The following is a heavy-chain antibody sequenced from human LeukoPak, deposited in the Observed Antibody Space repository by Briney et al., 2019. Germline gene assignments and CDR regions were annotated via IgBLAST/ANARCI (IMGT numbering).Heavy chain of an antibody. CDR3: ARGGYHGADLDY. CDR2: IYYSGST. Sequence: SETLSLTCTVSGGSISSYYWSRIRQPPGKGLEWIGYIYYSGSTNYNPSLKSRVTISVDTSKNQFSLKLSSVTAADTAVYYCARGGYHGADLDYWGQGTLVTVSS. D-gene: IGHD4-17*01. J-gene: IGHJ4*02. V-gene: IGHV4-59*01. CDR1: GGSISSYY.